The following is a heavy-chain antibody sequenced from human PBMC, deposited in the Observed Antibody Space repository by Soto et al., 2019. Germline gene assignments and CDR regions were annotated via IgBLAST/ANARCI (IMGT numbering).Heavy chain of an antibody. CDR2: IYYSGST. Sequence: PSETLSLTCTVSGGSISSYYWSWIRQPPGKGLEWIGYIYYSGSTNYNPSLKSRVTMSLDTSKNQFSLKLSSVSAADTAIYYCARGASNWQYFDYWGQGALVTVSS. CDR1: GGSISSYY. CDR3: ARGASNWQYFDY. V-gene: IGHV4-59*01. D-gene: IGHD4-4*01. J-gene: IGHJ4*02.